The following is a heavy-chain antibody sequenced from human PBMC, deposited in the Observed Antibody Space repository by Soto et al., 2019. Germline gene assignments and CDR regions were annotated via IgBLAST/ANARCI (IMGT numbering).Heavy chain of an antibody. J-gene: IGHJ4*02. D-gene: IGHD2-2*01. Sequence: QVQLVQSGAEVKKPGSSVKVSCKASGGTFSSCTISWVRQAPGQGLEWMGRIIPILGIANYAQKFQGRVTITADKSTRATYMEMSSMRSEDTAVYDCAREESYCSSSSCYQFFAYWGQGTMVTVSS. V-gene: IGHV1-69*08. CDR3: AREESYCSSSSCYQFFAY. CDR2: IIPILGIA. CDR1: GGTFSSCT.